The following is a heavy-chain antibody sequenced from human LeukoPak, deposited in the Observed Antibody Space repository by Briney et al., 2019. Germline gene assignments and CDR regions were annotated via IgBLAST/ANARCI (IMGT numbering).Heavy chain of an antibody. D-gene: IGHD6-13*01. CDR1: GGSISSGGYY. J-gene: IGHJ3*02. CDR2: IYHSGST. Sequence: SETLSLTCTVSGGSISSGGYYWSWIRQPPGKGLEWIGYIYHSGSTYYNPSPKSRVTISVDRSKNQFSLKLSSVTAADTAVYYCARGAASYAFDIWGQGTMVTVSS. V-gene: IGHV4-30-2*01. CDR3: ARGAASYAFDI.